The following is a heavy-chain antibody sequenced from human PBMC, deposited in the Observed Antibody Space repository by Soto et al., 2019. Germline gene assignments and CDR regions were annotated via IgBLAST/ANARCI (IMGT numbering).Heavy chain of an antibody. J-gene: IGHJ5*02. CDR1: GYTFTSYY. CDR2: INPSGGST. Sequence: ASVKVSCKASGYTFTSYYMHWVRQAPGQGLEWMGIINPSGGSTSYAQKFQGRVTMTRDTSTNQFSLKLTSMTAADTAVYYCARHIGYTDSYRFDPWGQGTPVTVSS. V-gene: IGHV1-46*01. D-gene: IGHD5-12*01. CDR3: ARHIGYTDSYRFDP.